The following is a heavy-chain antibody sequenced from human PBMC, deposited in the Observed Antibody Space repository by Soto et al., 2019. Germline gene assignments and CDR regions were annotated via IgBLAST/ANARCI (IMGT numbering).Heavy chain of an antibody. V-gene: IGHV1-18*01. Sequence: QVQLVQSGAEVRKPGASVKVSCKASGYTFTNYGITWVRQSPGQGLEWMGWINTYNGNTNYTQKVQDRVNLTTDTSTNTATMELSSMRSDDTVVYYCARVWVETMTILHYDYGMDVWGQGTTVTVSS. D-gene: IGHD4-17*01. CDR2: INTYNGNT. CDR1: GYTFTNYG. CDR3: ARVWVETMTILHYDYGMDV. J-gene: IGHJ6*02.